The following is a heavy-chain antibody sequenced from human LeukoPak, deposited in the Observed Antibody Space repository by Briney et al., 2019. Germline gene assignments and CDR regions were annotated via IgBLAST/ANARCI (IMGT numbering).Heavy chain of an antibody. D-gene: IGHD2-2*01. CDR1: GFTFSSYW. CDR3: GRLAHNAWYAIDF. J-gene: IGHJ4*02. V-gene: IGHV3-7*01. Sequence: GGSLRLSCAASGFTFSSYWMSWVRQAPGKGLEWLANILPDGSQKYYVDSVKGRFTISRDNPKNSLYLQINNLRAEDTAVYYCGRLAHNAWYAIDFWGQGTLVTVSS. CDR2: ILPDGSQK.